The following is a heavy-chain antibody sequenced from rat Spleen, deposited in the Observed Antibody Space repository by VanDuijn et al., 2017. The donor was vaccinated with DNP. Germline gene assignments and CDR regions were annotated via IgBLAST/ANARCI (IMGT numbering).Heavy chain of an antibody. CDR2: ITYSGST. V-gene: IGHV3-1*01. CDR3: ARWNYYGYNGFDY. J-gene: IGHJ2*01. Sequence: EVQVQESGPGLVKPSQSLSLTCSVTGYSITSNYWGWIRKFPGNKMEWIGHITYSGSTSYHPSLKSRISITRDTSKNQFFLQLNSVTTEDTATYYCARWNYYGYNGFDYWGQGVMVTVSS. D-gene: IGHD1-9*01. CDR1: GYSITSNY.